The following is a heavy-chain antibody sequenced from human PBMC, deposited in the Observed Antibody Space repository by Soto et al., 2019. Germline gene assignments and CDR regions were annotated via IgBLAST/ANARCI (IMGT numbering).Heavy chain of an antibody. J-gene: IGHJ6*02. CDR2: MYNTGST. CDR1: GGTISRYY. V-gene: IGHV4-59*01. Sequence: QVQLQESGPGLVKPSETLSLTCTVSGGTISRYYWSWIRQPPGKGLEWIGYMYNTGSTVYNPSIKSRLTISVDTSKNQFSLKLNSVSAADTAVYYCARNLWGYCGTDCYPLDVWGQGTTVTVSS. CDR3: ARNLWGYCGTDCYPLDV. D-gene: IGHD2-21*02.